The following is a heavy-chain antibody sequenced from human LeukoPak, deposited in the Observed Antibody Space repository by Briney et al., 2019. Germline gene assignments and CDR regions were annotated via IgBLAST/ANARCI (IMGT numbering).Heavy chain of an antibody. CDR1: RFTFSNYA. CDR2: VSDSGGST. CDR3: AKVGVGRTTVYCDY. D-gene: IGHD3-3*01. J-gene: IGHJ4*02. V-gene: IGHV3-23*01. Sequence: GGSLRLSCAASRFTFSNYAMNWVRQAPGKGLEWVSGVSDSGGSTYYADSVKGRFTISRDNSRNTLYLQMNSLRAEDTAVYYCAKVGVGRTTVYCDYWGQGTLVTVST.